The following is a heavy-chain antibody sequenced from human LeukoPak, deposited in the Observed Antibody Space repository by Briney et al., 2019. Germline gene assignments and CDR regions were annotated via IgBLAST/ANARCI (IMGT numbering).Heavy chain of an antibody. J-gene: IGHJ3*02. CDR1: GFTFSSYS. V-gene: IGHV3-21*01. CDR2: ISSSSSYI. Sequence: GGSLRLSCAASGFTFSSYSMNWVRQAPGKGLEWVSSISSSSSYIYYADSAKGRFTISRDNAKNSLYLQMNSLRAEDTAVYYCARESYYYDSSGNHDAFDIWGQGTMVTVSS. D-gene: IGHD3-22*01. CDR3: ARESYYYDSSGNHDAFDI.